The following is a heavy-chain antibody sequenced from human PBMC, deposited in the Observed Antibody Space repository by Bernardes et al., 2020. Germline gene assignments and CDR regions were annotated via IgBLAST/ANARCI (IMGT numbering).Heavy chain of an antibody. J-gene: IGHJ4*02. CDR2: IGGSGSST. CDR3: AKRSSTVTTFDY. Sequence: GGSLSHSSAASEFTVSRYVMSWVRPAPGKGLEWVSAIGGSGSSTYYADSVKGRFTISRDNSKNTLYLQMNSLRAEDTALYYCAKRSSTVTTFDYWGQGTLVTVSS. D-gene: IGHD4-17*01. CDR1: EFTVSRYV. V-gene: IGHV3-23*01.